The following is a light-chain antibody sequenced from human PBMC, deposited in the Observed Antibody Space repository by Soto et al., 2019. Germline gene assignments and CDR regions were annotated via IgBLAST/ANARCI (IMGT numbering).Light chain of an antibody. V-gene: IGKV3-15*01. CDR3: QQYDNLPLT. J-gene: IGKJ3*01. Sequence: ETVMTQSPVTLSVSPGERASLSCRASQSVSSNLAWYQQRPGRPPRVLISGAPSRAAGVPDRFSGSGSGTDFTLTINSLQSEDFAVYFCQQYDNLPLTFGPGTKVDIK. CDR2: GAP. CDR1: QSVSSN.